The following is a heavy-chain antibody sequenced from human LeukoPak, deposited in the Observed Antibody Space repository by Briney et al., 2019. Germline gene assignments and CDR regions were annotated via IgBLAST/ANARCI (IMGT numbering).Heavy chain of an antibody. V-gene: IGHV3-21*04. D-gene: IGHD1-1*01. CDR2: ISSSSSYI. CDR1: GFTFSSYS. CDR3: ARYDNGKDYFDY. Sequence: GGSLRLSCAASGFTFSSYSMNWVRQAPGKGLEWVSSISSSSSYIYYADSVKGRFTISRDTSKNTLYLQMSSLGAEDTALYYCARYDNGKDYFDYWGQGTLVTVSS. J-gene: IGHJ4*02.